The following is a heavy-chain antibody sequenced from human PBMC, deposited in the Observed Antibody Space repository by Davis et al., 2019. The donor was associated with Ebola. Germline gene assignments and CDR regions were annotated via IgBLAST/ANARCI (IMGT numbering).Heavy chain of an antibody. D-gene: IGHD5-18*01. Sequence: ASVKVSCKASGYTFTSYGISWVRQAPGQGLEWMGWISAYNGNTNYAQKLQGRVTMTTDTSTSTAYMELRSLRSEDTAVYYCASSDTAMDPYYYYGMDVWAKGPRSPSPQ. CDR2: ISAYNGNT. CDR1: GYTFTSYG. J-gene: IGHJ6*04. V-gene: IGHV1-18*01. CDR3: ASSDTAMDPYYYYGMDV.